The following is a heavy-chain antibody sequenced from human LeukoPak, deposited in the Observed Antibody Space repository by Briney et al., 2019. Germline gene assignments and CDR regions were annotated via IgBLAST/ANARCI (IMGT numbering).Heavy chain of an antibody. CDR1: GYSFTSYW. CDR3: ARLIRWFGEDHYYYYMDV. Sequence: RGESLKISCKGSGYSFTSYWIGWVRQMPGKGLEWMGIIYPGDSDTRYSPSFQGQVTISADKSISTAYLQWSSLKASDTAMYYCARLIRWFGEDHYYYYMDVWGKGTTVTVSS. CDR2: IYPGDSDT. V-gene: IGHV5-51*01. D-gene: IGHD3-10*01. J-gene: IGHJ6*03.